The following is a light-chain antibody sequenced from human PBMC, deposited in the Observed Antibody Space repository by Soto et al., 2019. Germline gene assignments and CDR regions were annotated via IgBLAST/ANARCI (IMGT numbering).Light chain of an antibody. CDR1: QDINSF. CDR3: QQTNYFPFT. J-gene: IGKJ3*01. Sequence: DIQITQSPSSVSASVGDGVTITCRASQDINSFLAWYQQEPGKAPNILIYAASTLHIGVPSRFRGSGSGTAFTLTISSLQPEDFATYFCQQTNYFPFTFGPGTKVDIK. CDR2: AAS. V-gene: IGKV1-12*01.